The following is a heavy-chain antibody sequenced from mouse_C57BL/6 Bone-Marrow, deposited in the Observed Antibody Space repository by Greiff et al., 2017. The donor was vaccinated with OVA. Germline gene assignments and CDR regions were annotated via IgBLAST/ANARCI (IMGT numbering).Heavy chain of an antibody. CDR2: INPSSGYT. CDR3: ASLITTVVPDY. Sequence: QVHVKQSGAELAKPGASVKLSCKASGYTFTSYWMHWVKQRPGQGLEWIGYINPSSGYTKYNQKFKDKATLTADKSSSTAYMQLSSLTYEDSAVYYCASLITTVVPDYWGQGTTLTVSS. D-gene: IGHD1-1*01. V-gene: IGHV1-7*01. J-gene: IGHJ2*01. CDR1: GYTFTSYW.